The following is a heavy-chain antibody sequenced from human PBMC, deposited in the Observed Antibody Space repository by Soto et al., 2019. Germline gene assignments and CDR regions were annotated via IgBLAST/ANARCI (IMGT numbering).Heavy chain of an antibody. D-gene: IGHD3-9*01. J-gene: IGHJ4*02. Sequence: SETLSLTCTVSGGSISSRVYYWGWIRQPPGKGLEWIGSIYYSGNTYYNSSLKGRVIISVATSVNQFSLKLSSVTAADTAVYYCASSNELRYFDYWGQGTLVTVSS. CDR3: ASSNELRYFDY. CDR2: IYYSGNT. CDR1: GGSISSRVYY. V-gene: IGHV4-39*01.